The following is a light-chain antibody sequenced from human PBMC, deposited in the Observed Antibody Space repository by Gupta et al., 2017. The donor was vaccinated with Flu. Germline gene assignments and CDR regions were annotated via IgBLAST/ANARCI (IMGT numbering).Light chain of an antibody. CDR1: QTGLFTSTNKNY. V-gene: IGKV4-1*01. CDR3: QREDGPAHN. CDR2: WAS. J-gene: IGKJ2*01. Sequence: DIVMTQSPDSLAVSLGERAAINCKSSQTGLFTSTNKNYVAWYQQNPGQPPKLLIYWASTRDSGVPDRFSGSASATHFTLTISILHAEDVAVYYCQREDGPAHNFGQGTKMEIK.